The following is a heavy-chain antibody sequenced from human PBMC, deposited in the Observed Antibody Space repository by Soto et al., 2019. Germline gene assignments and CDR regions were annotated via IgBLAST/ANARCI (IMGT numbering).Heavy chain of an antibody. V-gene: IGHV1-46*01. CDR1: GYTFTSYY. CDR3: GRQVGATIYGMDV. J-gene: IGHJ6*02. CDR2: INPSGGST. Sequence: ASVKVSCKASGYTFTSYYMHWVRQAPGQGLEWMGIINPSGGSTSYAQKFQGRVTMTRDTSTSTVYMELSSLRSEDTAVYYCGRQVGATIYGMDVWGQGTTVTVSS. D-gene: IGHD1-26*01.